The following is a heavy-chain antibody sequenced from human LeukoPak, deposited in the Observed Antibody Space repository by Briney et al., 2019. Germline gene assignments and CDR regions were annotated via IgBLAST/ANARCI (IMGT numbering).Heavy chain of an antibody. D-gene: IGHD3-22*01. V-gene: IGHV3-33*08. J-gene: IGHJ6*02. CDR1: GFTFSSYW. CDR2: IWYDGSNK. Sequence: GGSLRLSCAASGFTFSSYWMSWVRQAPGKGLEWVAVIWYDGSNKYYADSVKGRFTISRDNSKNTLYLQMNSLRAEDTAVYYCASSFRSSGYYGMDVWGQGTTVTVSS. CDR3: ASSFRSSGYYGMDV.